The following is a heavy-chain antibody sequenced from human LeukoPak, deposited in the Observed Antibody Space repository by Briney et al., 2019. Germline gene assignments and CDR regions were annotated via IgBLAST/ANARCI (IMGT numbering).Heavy chain of an antibody. CDR2: IYYSGST. D-gene: IGHD3-10*01. J-gene: IGHJ4*02. CDR1: GGSISSYY. Sequence: SETLSLTCTVSGGSISSYYWSWIRQPPGKGLEWIGYIYYSGSTNYNPSLKSRVTISVDTSKNQFSLKLSSVTAADTAVYYCARIRETMVRGVIWAFDYWGQGTLVTVSS. V-gene: IGHV4-59*01. CDR3: ARIRETMVRGVIWAFDY.